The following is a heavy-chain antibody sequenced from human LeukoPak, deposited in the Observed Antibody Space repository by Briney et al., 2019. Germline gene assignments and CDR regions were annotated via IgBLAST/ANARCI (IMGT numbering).Heavy chain of an antibody. CDR2: IYYSGST. J-gene: IGHJ4*02. V-gene: IGHV4-59*01. CDR3: ARDSAGGFPEY. D-gene: IGHD5-12*01. Sequence: PSETLSLTCTVSGSSISSYYWSWIRQPPGKGLEWIGYIYYSGSTNYNPSLKSRVTISVDTSKNQFSLKLSSVTAADTAVYYCARDSAGGFPEYWGQGTLVTVSS. CDR1: GSSISSYY.